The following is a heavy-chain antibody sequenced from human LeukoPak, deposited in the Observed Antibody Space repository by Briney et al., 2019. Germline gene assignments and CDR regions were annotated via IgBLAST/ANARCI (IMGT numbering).Heavy chain of an antibody. CDR1: GFTFSSYS. CDR2: ISSSSSYI. D-gene: IGHD4-17*01. Sequence: RGSLRLSCAASGFTFSSYSMNWVRQAPGKGLKWVSSISSSSSYIYYADSVKGRFTISRDNAQNSLYLQMNSLRAEDTAVYYCARGDDYGDHLDYWGQGTLVTVSS. CDR3: ARGDDYGDHLDY. V-gene: IGHV3-21*01. J-gene: IGHJ4*02.